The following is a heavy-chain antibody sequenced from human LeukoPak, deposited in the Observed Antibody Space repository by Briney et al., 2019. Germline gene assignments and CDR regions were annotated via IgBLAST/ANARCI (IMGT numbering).Heavy chain of an antibody. Sequence: GGSLRLSCAASGFTFSSCAMSWVRQAPGKGLEWVSAIRGGGGSTYSADSVKGRFTISRDNSKNTLSLQMNSLRAEDTAVYYCAKDSKSSGYYFTMSFDYWGQGTLVTVSS. CDR2: IRGGGGST. CDR1: GFTFSSCA. J-gene: IGHJ4*02. V-gene: IGHV3-23*01. D-gene: IGHD3-22*01. CDR3: AKDSKSSGYYFTMSFDY.